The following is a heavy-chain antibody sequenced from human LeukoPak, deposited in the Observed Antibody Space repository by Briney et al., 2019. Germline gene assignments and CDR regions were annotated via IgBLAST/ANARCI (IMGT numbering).Heavy chain of an antibody. Sequence: SETLSLTCTVSGGSISSYYWSWIRQSPGKGLECIGYIHYTGSTNYNPSLKSRVTISVETSKNQFSLKLKSVTAADTAVYYCAREMGSGSEFDFWGQGTLVTVSS. CDR2: IHYTGST. CDR3: AREMGSGSEFDF. J-gene: IGHJ4*02. V-gene: IGHV4-59*01. CDR1: GGSISSYY. D-gene: IGHD6-19*01.